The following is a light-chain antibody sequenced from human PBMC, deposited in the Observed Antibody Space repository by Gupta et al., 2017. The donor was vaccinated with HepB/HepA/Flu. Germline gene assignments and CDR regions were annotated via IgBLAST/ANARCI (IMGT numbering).Light chain of an antibody. Sequence: DIVLTQTPLSLSVTPGQPASISCKSSQSLLHSDGKTYLYWYLQKPGQPPQLLIYEGSNRGSGVPDRFSGRGSGTDFTLKVSRVDAEDAGVYYCMQTIQAPITFGQGTLLGIK. CDR3: MQTIQAPIT. CDR2: EGS. CDR1: QSLLHSDGKTY. J-gene: IGKJ5*01. V-gene: IGKV2D-29*01.